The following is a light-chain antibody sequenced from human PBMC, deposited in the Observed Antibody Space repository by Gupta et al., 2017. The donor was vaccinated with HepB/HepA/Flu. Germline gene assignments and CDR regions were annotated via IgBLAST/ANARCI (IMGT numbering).Light chain of an antibody. CDR1: DSIGAC. J-gene: IGKJ4*01. CDR3: QQYKTCDPPT. V-gene: IGKV1-5*03. Sequence: IPVIHSSSTLSPSVVDRLTITCRASDSIGACLSLYQQQPGKAPNLLIYQTSSLQSGVPSRCSGSRSWASFSLPIRGLQPDDSGTYYCQQYKTCDPPTFGGGTQVEI. CDR2: QTS.